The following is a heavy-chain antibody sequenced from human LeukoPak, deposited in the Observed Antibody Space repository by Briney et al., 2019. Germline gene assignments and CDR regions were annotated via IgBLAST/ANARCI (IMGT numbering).Heavy chain of an antibody. V-gene: IGHV1-18*01. J-gene: IGHJ6*03. CDR1: GYTSTSYG. Sequence: ASVKVSCKASGYTSTSYGISWVRQAPGQGLEWMGWISAYNGNTNYAQKLQGRVTMTTDTSTSTAYMELRSLRSDDTAVYYCARASLGYCSSTSCYSEAPYYMDVWGKGTTVTVSS. D-gene: IGHD2-2*02. CDR2: ISAYNGNT. CDR3: ARASLGYCSSTSCYSEAPYYMDV.